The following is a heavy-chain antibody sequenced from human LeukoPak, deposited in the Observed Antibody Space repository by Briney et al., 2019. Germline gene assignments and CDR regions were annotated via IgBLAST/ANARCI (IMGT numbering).Heavy chain of an antibody. CDR1: GYTFTSYG. Sequence: ASVKVSCKASGYTFTSYGISWVRQAPGQGLEWMGWISAYNGNTNYAQKLQGRVTMTTDISTSTAYMELRSLRSDDTAVYYCARSANSMVRGVMFYFDYWGQGTLVTVSS. J-gene: IGHJ4*02. D-gene: IGHD3-10*01. CDR3: ARSANSMVRGVMFYFDY. CDR2: ISAYNGNT. V-gene: IGHV1-18*01.